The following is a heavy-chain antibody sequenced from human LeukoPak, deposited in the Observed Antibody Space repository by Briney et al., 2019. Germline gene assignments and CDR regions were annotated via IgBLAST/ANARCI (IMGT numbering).Heavy chain of an antibody. Sequence: PSETLSLTCIVSGYSFNSGYYWAWIRQPPGKGLEWIGSIHHSGNTYNNPSLKSRVTISVDTSKRQFSLRLSSVTAADTAVYYCARHGTAAGTHFDYWGQGTLVTVSS. CDR2: IHHSGNT. CDR1: GYSFNSGYY. V-gene: IGHV4-38-2*02. D-gene: IGHD6-13*01. CDR3: ARHGTAAGTHFDY. J-gene: IGHJ4*02.